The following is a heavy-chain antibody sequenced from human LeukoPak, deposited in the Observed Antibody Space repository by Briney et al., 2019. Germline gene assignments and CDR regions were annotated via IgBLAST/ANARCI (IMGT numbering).Heavy chain of an antibody. Sequence: PSETLSLTCSVSGGSITITNYYWGWVRQPPGKGLEWIGSMYHSGTTYYNPSLKTRLTISVDTSKNQFSLNLSAVTAADTALYFCARHRGRNGGYVFNYWGQGTLVTVSS. D-gene: IGHD2-8*01. J-gene: IGHJ4*02. CDR1: GGSITITNYY. CDR3: ARHRGRNGGYVFNY. V-gene: IGHV4-39*01. CDR2: MYHSGTT.